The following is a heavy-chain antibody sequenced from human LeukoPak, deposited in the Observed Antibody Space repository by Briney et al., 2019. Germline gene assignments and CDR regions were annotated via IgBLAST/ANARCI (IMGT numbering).Heavy chain of an antibody. CDR1: GYTFTGYY. J-gene: IGHJ4*02. Sequence: ASVKVSCKASGYTFTGYYMHWVRQAPGQGLEWMGWIYPNSGATRYAQKFQGRVTMTRDTSISTAYMELSGLRSDDTAVYYCGTLLSNGPFDYWGQGSLVTVSS. CDR2: IYPNSGAT. V-gene: IGHV1-2*02. CDR3: GTLLSNGPFDY.